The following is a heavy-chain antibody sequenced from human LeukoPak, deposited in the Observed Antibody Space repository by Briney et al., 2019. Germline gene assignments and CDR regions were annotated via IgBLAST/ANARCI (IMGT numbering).Heavy chain of an antibody. Sequence: SETLSLTCTVSGGSISSSSYYWGWIRQPPGKGLEWIGSIYYSGSTYYNPSLKSRVTISVDTSKNQFSLKLSSVTAADTAVYYCANGPLSELPWFGDPVGNFDYWGQGTLVTVSS. V-gene: IGHV4-39*01. CDR1: GGSISSSSYY. CDR2: IYYSGST. D-gene: IGHD3-10*01. J-gene: IGHJ4*02. CDR3: ANGPLSELPWFGDPVGNFDY.